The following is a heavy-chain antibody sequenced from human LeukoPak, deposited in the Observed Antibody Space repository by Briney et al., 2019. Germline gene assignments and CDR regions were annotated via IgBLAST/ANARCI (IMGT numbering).Heavy chain of an antibody. V-gene: IGHV3-21*01. CDR3: ARRSSSGWYPDYYYYYMDV. J-gene: IGHJ6*03. Sequence: GGSLRLSCAASGFSFSTYSMNWVRQAPGKGLEWVSSISSSSSYIYYADSVKGRFTISRDNSKNTLYLKMNSLRGEDTAVYYCARRSSSGWYPDYYYYYMDVWGKGTTVTISS. CDR2: ISSSSSYI. CDR1: GFSFSTYS. D-gene: IGHD6-19*01.